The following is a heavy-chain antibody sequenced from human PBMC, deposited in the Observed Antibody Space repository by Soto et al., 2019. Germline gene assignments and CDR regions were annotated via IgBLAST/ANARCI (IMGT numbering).Heavy chain of an antibody. J-gene: IGHJ3*02. Sequence: VSVKVSCKASGYTFTSYGISWVRQAPGQGLEWMGWISAYNGNTNYAQKLQGRVTMTTDTSTSTAYMELRSLRSDDTAVYYCARDQVVVVAATRNDAFDIWGQGTMVTVSS. CDR2: ISAYNGNT. V-gene: IGHV1-18*01. CDR1: GYTFTSYG. D-gene: IGHD2-15*01. CDR3: ARDQVVVVAATRNDAFDI.